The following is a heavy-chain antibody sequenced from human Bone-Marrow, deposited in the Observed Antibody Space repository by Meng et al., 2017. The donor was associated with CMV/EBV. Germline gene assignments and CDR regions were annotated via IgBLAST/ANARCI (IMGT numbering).Heavy chain of an antibody. D-gene: IGHD2-15*01. V-gene: IGHV3-23*01. Sequence: GESLKISCAASGFTFSSYAMSWVRQAPGKGLEWVSAISGSGGSTYYADSVKGRFTISRDNSKNTLYLQMNSLRAEDTAVYYCAKNEGYCSGGSCYSYYYYYYGMGVWGQGTTVTGSS. J-gene: IGHJ6*02. CDR2: ISGSGGST. CDR1: GFTFSSYA. CDR3: AKNEGYCSGGSCYSYYYYYYGMGV.